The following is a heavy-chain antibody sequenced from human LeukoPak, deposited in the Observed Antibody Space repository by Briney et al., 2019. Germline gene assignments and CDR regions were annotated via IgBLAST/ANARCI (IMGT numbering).Heavy chain of an antibody. D-gene: IGHD5-24*01. J-gene: IGHJ3*02. V-gene: IGHV3-23*01. Sequence: GGSLRLSCAASGFTFSNYAMNWVRQAPGKGLEWVSAITGSGGSTYYPDSVKGRFTISRDNSKNTLHLQMTSLRDEDMAVYYCAKDRGYNPVTDDALDIWGQGTMVTVSP. CDR1: GFTFSNYA. CDR2: ITGSGGST. CDR3: AKDRGYNPVTDDALDI.